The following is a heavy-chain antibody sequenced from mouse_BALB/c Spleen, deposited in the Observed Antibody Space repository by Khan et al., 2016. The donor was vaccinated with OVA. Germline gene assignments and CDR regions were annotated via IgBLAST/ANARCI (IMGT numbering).Heavy chain of an antibody. V-gene: IGHV5-4*02. D-gene: IGHD2-1*01. CDR3: ARGNFAY. Sequence: EVELVESGGGLVKPGGSLKLSCAASGFTFSDYYMYWVRQTPEKRLEWVATISDGGSYTYYPDSVKGRFTISRDNAKNNLYLQMSSLKSEDTAMYYCARGNFAYWGQGTLVTVSA. CDR2: ISDGGSYT. CDR1: GFTFSDYY. J-gene: IGHJ3*01.